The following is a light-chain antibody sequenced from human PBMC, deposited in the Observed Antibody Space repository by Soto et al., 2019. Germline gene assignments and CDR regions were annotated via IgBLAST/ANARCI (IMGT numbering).Light chain of an antibody. Sequence: DIQMTQSPSTLSASVRDRVTITCRASQSISSWLAWYQQKPGKAPKLLIYDASSLESGVPSRFSGSGSGTEFTLTISSLQPDDFATYYCQQYNSYQGTFGQGTKVDIK. CDR1: QSISSW. V-gene: IGKV1-5*01. J-gene: IGKJ1*01. CDR3: QQYNSYQGT. CDR2: DAS.